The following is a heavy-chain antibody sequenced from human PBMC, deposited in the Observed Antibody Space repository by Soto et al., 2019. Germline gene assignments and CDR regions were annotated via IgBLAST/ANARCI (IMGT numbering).Heavy chain of an antibody. Sequence: GGSLRLSCAASGFTFSNAWMSWVRQAPGKGLEWVGRIKSKTDGGTTDYAAPVKGRFTISRDDSKNTLYLQMNSLKTEDTAVYYCTTSIVVVPAAPWGNDYWGQGTLVTVSS. V-gene: IGHV3-15*01. J-gene: IGHJ4*02. CDR3: TTSIVVVPAAPWGNDY. CDR1: GFTFSNAW. D-gene: IGHD2-2*01. CDR2: IKSKTDGGTT.